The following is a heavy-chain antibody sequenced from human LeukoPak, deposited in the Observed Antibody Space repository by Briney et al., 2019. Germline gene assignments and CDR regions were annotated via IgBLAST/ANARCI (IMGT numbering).Heavy chain of an antibody. CDR3: ARARIAADLFDY. J-gene: IGHJ4*02. Sequence: GSLRLSCAASGFTFSSYEMNWVRQAPGKGLEWIGSIYYSGSTYYNPSLKSRVTISVDTSKNQFSLKLSSVTAADTAVYYCARARIAADLFDYWGQGTLVTVSS. CDR2: IYYSGST. D-gene: IGHD6-25*01. CDR1: GFTFSSYE. V-gene: IGHV4-59*05.